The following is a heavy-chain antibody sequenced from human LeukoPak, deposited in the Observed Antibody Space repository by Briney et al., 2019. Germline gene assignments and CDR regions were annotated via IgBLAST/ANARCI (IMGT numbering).Heavy chain of an antibody. D-gene: IGHD5-24*01. J-gene: IGHJ4*02. CDR3: ARHATSSTSGPPYDY. V-gene: IGHV4-39*01. CDR1: GGSINSSDYY. Sequence: SETLSLTCIVPGGSINSSDYYWGWIRQPPGKGPEWIGSIYHSGSMYASLKSRVTISVDTSKNQFSLKMSSVTAADTAVYYCARHATSSTSGPPYDYWGQGTLVTVSS. CDR2: IYHSGSM.